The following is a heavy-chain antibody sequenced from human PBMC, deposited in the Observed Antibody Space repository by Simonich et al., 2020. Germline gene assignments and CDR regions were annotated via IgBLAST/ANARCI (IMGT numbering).Heavy chain of an antibody. CDR3: ARSTTGTTAFDI. CDR2: FSAYNVNT. CDR1: GYTFTSYG. V-gene: IGHV1-18*01. D-gene: IGHD1-1*01. Sequence: QVQLVQSGAEVKKPGASVKVSCKASGYTFTSYGISWVRHAPGQCLEWMGWFSAYNVNTNYARKLQGRVTMTTDTSTSTAYMELRSLRSDDTAVYYCARSTTGTTAFDIWGQGTMVTVSS. J-gene: IGHJ3*02.